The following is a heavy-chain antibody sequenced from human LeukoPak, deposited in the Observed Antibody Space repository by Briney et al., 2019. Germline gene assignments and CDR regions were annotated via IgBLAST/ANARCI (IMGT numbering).Heavy chain of an antibody. Sequence: GRSLRLSCAASGFTFSSYAMHWVRQASGKGLEWVGRVRSRANSYVTTYAASVKGRFTISRDDSNNTAYLQMNGLKTEDTAMYYCTRLRNGDYVDAFDFWGQGTMVTVSS. CDR2: VRSRANSYVT. CDR1: GFTFSSYA. D-gene: IGHD4-17*01. J-gene: IGHJ3*01. V-gene: IGHV3-73*01. CDR3: TRLRNGDYVDAFDF.